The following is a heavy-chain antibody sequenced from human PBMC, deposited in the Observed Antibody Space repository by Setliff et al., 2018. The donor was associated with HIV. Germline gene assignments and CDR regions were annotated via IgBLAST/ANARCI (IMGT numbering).Heavy chain of an antibody. Sequence: GGSLRLSCAASGFTVSSSYMAWVRQAPGKGLEWVSTIYSDGSTYHRDSVKGRFTLSRDNSKNTVYLQVGSLRPDDTAIYYCAKLPHSSAWYSPFYYFEYWGQGTLVTVSS. J-gene: IGHJ4*02. V-gene: IGHV3-53*05. D-gene: IGHD6-19*01. CDR1: GFTVSSSY. CDR3: AKLPHSSAWYSPFYYFEY. CDR2: IYSDGST.